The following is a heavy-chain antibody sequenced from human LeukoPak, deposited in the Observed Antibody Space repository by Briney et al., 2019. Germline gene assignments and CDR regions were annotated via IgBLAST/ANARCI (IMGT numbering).Heavy chain of an antibody. D-gene: IGHD3-16*02. Sequence: GASVKVSCKASGYTFTSYDINWVRQAPGQGLEWMGWISAYNGNTNYAQKLQGRGTMTTDTSTSTAYMELRSLRSDDTAVYYCTRELSFDYWGQGTLVTVSS. J-gene: IGHJ4*02. CDR2: ISAYNGNT. CDR3: TRELSFDY. V-gene: IGHV1-18*01. CDR1: GYTFTSYD.